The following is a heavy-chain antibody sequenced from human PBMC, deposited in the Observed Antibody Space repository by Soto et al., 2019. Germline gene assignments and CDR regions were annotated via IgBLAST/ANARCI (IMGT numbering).Heavy chain of an antibody. Sequence: QVKLVQSGTEVKKPGASMKVSCKASGYSFATSGISWVRQAPGQGLEWMGWISAYNGNTNYDQKLQDRIIMTTDTSTSTAYLELRSLRSDDTGVYYCARAGQYYDSSGYADWGQGTLVTVSS. J-gene: IGHJ4*02. V-gene: IGHV1-18*01. D-gene: IGHD3-22*01. CDR3: ARAGQYYDSSGYAD. CDR1: GYSFATSG. CDR2: ISAYNGNT.